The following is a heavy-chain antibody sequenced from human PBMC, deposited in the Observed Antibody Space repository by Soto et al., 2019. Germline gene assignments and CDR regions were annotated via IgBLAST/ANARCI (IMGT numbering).Heavy chain of an antibody. CDR2: IYSGGST. D-gene: IGHD6-6*01. Sequence: RLSCAASGFTVSSNYMSWVRQAPGKGLEWVSVIYSGGSTYYADSVKGRFTISRENSKNTLYLQMNSLRAEDTAVYYCARDQEYSSSGFEPWGQGTLVTVSS. J-gene: IGHJ5*02. CDR1: GFTVSSNY. V-gene: IGHV3-53*01. CDR3: ARDQEYSSSGFEP.